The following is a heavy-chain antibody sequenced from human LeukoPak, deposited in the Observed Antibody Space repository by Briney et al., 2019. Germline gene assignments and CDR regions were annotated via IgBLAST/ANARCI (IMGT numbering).Heavy chain of an antibody. Sequence: SETLSLTCTVSGGSISSYRWSWIRQPAGKGLEWIGRIYRSVSTNYNPSLKSRVTTSVDTSKNQFSLRLYSVTAADTAVYYCARVFQWPYDAFDIWGRGTMVTVSS. D-gene: IGHD6-19*01. CDR1: GGSISSYR. J-gene: IGHJ3*02. CDR3: ARVFQWPYDAFDI. CDR2: IYRSVST. V-gene: IGHV4-4*07.